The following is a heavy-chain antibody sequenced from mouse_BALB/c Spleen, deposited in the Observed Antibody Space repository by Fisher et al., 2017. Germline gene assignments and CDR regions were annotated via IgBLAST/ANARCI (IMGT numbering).Heavy chain of an antibody. CDR3: TRQGVVAPVYAMDY. J-gene: IGHJ4*01. Sequence: KFKGKAKLTAVTSASTAYMELSSLTNEDSAVYYCTRQGVVAPVYAMDYWGQGTSVTVSS. D-gene: IGHD1-1*01. V-gene: IGHV1-5*01.